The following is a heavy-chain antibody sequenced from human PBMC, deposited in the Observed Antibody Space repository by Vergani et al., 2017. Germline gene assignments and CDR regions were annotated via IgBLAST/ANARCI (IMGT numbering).Heavy chain of an antibody. Sequence: EVQLVESGGGLVQPGRSLRLSCAASGFTFDDYAMHWVRQAPGKGLEWVSGISWISGSIGYADSVKGRFTISRDNAKNSLYLQMNSLRAEDMALYYCAKAHLPGIAAAEPLYYFDYWGQGTLVTVSS. CDR1: GFTFDDYA. J-gene: IGHJ4*02. V-gene: IGHV3-9*03. CDR2: ISWISGSI. D-gene: IGHD6-13*01. CDR3: AKAHLPGIAAAEPLYYFDY.